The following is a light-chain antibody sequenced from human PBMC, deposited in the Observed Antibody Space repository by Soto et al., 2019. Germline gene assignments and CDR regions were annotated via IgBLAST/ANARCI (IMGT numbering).Light chain of an antibody. CDR3: QQYGSSLYT. CDR2: GAS. CDR1: QSVSSSY. J-gene: IGKJ2*01. Sequence: EIVLTQSPGTLSLSPGERATLSCRASQSVSSSYSAWYQQKPGQAHRLLTYGASSRATGIPDRFTGSGSGTYVTLTISRLEPEDSAVYYCQQYGSSLYTFGQGTKLEIK. V-gene: IGKV3-20*01.